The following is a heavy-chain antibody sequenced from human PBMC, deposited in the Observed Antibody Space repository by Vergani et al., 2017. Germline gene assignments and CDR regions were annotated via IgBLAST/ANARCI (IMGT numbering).Heavy chain of an antibody. CDR3: ASKIYYDSSGYYYFDY. V-gene: IGHV4-34*01. CDR2: INHSGST. J-gene: IGHJ4*02. Sequence: QVQLQQWGAGLLKPSETLSITCAVYGGSFSGYYWSWIRQPPGKGLEWIGEINHSGSTNYNPSLKSRVTISVDTSTNQFSLKLRSVTAADTAVYYCASKIYYDSSGYYYFDYWGQGTLVTVSS. CDR1: GGSFSGYY. D-gene: IGHD3-22*01.